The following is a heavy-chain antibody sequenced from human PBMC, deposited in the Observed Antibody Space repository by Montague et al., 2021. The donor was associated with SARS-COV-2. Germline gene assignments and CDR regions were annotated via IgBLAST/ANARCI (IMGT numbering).Heavy chain of an antibody. Sequence: SETLSLTCAVYDGSFSDYSWTWIRQPPGKGLEWIGKFNHLGSTNYNPSLKSRVTISFATSKNQFSLKMTSVTAADTAVYYCARGRQHINMVVVVVTGGENYFDFWGQGTLVAVSS. CDR2: FNHLGST. J-gene: IGHJ4*02. CDR1: DGSFSDYS. CDR3: ARGRQHINMVVVVVTGGENYFDF. V-gene: IGHV4-34*01. D-gene: IGHD3-22*01.